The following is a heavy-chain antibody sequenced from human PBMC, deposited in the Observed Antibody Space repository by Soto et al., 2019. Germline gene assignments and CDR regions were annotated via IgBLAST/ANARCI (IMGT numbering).Heavy chain of an antibody. CDR1: GGSISSYY. CDR3: ARLGLGYCSGGSCSGAFDI. J-gene: IGHJ3*02. D-gene: IGHD2-15*01. V-gene: IGHV4-59*01. Sequence: SETLSLTCTVSGGSISSYYWNWIRQPPGKGLEWIGYIYYSGSTNYKPSLKSRVTISVDTSKNQFSLKLSSVTAADTAVYYCARLGLGYCSGGSCSGAFDIWGQGTMVTVSS. CDR2: IYYSGST.